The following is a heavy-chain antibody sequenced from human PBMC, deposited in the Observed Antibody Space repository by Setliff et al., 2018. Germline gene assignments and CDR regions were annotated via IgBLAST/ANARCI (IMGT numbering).Heavy chain of an antibody. V-gene: IGHV1-2*02. CDR1: GYTFTDFG. J-gene: IGHJ5*02. CDR3: AREARGWGGPKFDL. D-gene: IGHD6-19*01. CDR2: LNPDSGDT. Sequence: GASVKVSCKASGYTFTDFGINWVRQTPGQGFQWLGRLNPDSGDTEYSQKFQGRVTMSRDTSISTGYMELSGLTSNDTAVHYCAREARGWGGPKFDLWGQGTLVTVSS.